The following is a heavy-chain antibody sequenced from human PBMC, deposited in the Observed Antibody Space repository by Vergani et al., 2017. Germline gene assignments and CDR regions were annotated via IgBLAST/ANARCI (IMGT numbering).Heavy chain of an antibody. D-gene: IGHD3-10*01. J-gene: IGHJ5*02. Sequence: EVQLVESGGGLVQPGGSLRLSCAASGFTSSSYWMSWVRQAPGKGLEWVANIKQDGSEKYYVDSVKGRFTISRDDAKNSLYLQMNSLRAEDTAVYYCARASPRGSGSYSSWGQGTLVTVSS. CDR3: ARASPRGSGSYSS. V-gene: IGHV3-7*03. CDR2: IKQDGSEK. CDR1: GFTSSSYW.